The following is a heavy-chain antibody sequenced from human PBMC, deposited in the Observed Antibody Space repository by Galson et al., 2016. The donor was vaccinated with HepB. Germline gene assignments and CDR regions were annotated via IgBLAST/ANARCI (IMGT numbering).Heavy chain of an antibody. CDR2: ITGSGAST. CDR1: GFSFSTCA. CDR3: AKEEIAAAGTALDY. V-gene: IGHV3-23*01. J-gene: IGHJ4*02. Sequence: SLRLSCAASGFSFSTCAMNWVRQAPGKGLGWVSTITGSGASTYYVYSVKGRFIVSRANSKNTLYLQMNSLTAEDTATYFCAKEEIAAAGTALDYWGRGTLVTVSS. D-gene: IGHD6-13*01.